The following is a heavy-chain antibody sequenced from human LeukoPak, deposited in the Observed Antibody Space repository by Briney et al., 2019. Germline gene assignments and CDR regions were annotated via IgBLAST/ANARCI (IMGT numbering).Heavy chain of an antibody. CDR1: GGTFSSYA. J-gene: IGHJ4*02. V-gene: IGHV1-69*05. D-gene: IGHD2-8*02. Sequence: SVKVSCKASGGTFSSYAISWVRQAPGQGLEWMGRIIPIFGTANHAQKFQGRVTITTDESTSTAYMELSSLRSEDTAVYYCARDGEAGGYFDYWGQGTLVTVSS. CDR3: ARDGEAGGYFDY. CDR2: IIPIFGTA.